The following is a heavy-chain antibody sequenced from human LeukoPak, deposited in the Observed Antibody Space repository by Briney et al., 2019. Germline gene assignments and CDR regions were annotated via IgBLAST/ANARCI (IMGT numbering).Heavy chain of an antibody. V-gene: IGHV5-51*01. J-gene: IGHJ3*02. CDR3: ARGPLVSRPQGAFDI. CDR2: IYPGDSDT. D-gene: IGHD6-6*01. Sequence: GESLKISCKGSGYSFTSYWIGWVRQMPGKGQEWMGIIYPGDSDTRYSPSFQGQVAISADKSISTAYLQWSSLKASDTAMYYCARGPLVSRPQGAFDIWGQGTMVTVSS. CDR1: GYSFTSYW.